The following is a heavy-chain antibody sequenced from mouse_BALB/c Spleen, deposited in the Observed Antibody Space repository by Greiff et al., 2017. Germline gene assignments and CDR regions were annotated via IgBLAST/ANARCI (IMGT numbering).Heavy chain of an antibody. CDR3: TRDYGSSDVAWFAY. D-gene: IGHD1-1*01. CDR1: GYTFTSYW. V-gene: IGHV1S22*01. Sequence: LQHPGSELVRPGASVKLSCKASGYTFTSYWMHWVKQRPGQGLEWIGNIYPGSGSTNYDEKFKSKATLTVDTSSSTAYVQLSSLTSEDSAVYYCTRDYGSSDVAWFAYWGQGTLVTVSA. J-gene: IGHJ3*01. CDR2: IYPGSGST.